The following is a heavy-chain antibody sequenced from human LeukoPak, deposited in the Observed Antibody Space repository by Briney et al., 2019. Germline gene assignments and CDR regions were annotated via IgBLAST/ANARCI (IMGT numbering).Heavy chain of an antibody. D-gene: IGHD3-22*01. CDR1: GFIFSTYG. J-gene: IGHJ4*02. CDR2: LRSDGSDK. CDR3: AKHDSSSYY. Sequence: GGSLRLSCAASGFIFSTYGMHWVRQAPGKGLEGVAFLRSDGSDKYYADSVKGRFTISRDNSKNTLYLQMNSLRAEDTAVYYCAKHDSSSYYWGQGTLVTVSS. V-gene: IGHV3-30*02.